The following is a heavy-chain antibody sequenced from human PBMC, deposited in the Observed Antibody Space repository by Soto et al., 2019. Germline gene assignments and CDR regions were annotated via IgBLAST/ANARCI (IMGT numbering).Heavy chain of an antibody. CDR1: GGSISSSSYY. CDR3: AEGLTYYYGSGSYFDY. V-gene: IGHV4-39*01. J-gene: IGHJ4*02. D-gene: IGHD3-10*01. Sequence: QLQLQESGPGLVKPSETLSLTCTVSGGSISSSSYYWGWIRQPPGKGLEWIGSIYYSGSTYYTPSLKSRVTLSVDTSKNHVSLKLSSVTAADTAVYYCAEGLTYYYGSGSYFDYWGQGTLVTVSS. CDR2: IYYSGST.